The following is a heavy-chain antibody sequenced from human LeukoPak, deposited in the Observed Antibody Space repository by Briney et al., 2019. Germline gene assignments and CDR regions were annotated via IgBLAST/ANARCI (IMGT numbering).Heavy chain of an antibody. Sequence: ASVTVSCTASGYTFTGYYMHWVRQAPGQGLEWMGWINPNSGGTNYAQKFQGRVTMTRNTSISTAYMELSSLRSEDTAVYYCARGPPRITMIVVVIPRGWFDPWGQGTLVTVSS. V-gene: IGHV1-2*02. CDR2: INPNSGGT. CDR1: GYTFTGYY. J-gene: IGHJ5*02. CDR3: ARGPPRITMIVVVIPRGWFDP. D-gene: IGHD3-22*01.